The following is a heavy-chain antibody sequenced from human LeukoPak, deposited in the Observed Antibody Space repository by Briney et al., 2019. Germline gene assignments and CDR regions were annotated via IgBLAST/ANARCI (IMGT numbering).Heavy chain of an antibody. D-gene: IGHD1-26*01. CDR2: ISWNSGSI. CDR1: GFTFDDYA. V-gene: IGHV3-9*01. J-gene: IGHJ4*02. Sequence: PGGSLRLSCAASGFTFDDYAMHWVRQALGKGLEWVSGISWNSGSIGYADSVKGRFTISRDNAKNSLYLQLNSLRAEDTALYYCAKEGIVGPYSWGQGTLVTVS. CDR3: AKEGIVGPYS.